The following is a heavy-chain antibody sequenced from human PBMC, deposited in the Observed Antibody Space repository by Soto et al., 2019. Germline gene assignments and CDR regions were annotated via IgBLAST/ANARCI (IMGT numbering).Heavy chain of an antibody. CDR1: GFIFKMYW. CDR2: IYNDGSYT. D-gene: IGHD3-10*01. CDR3: TRGPRPISTGTGAY. Sequence: GSLRLSCAASGFIFKMYWMHWVRQAPGKGLVWISRIYNDGSYTDYADSVRGRFTISRDNVNDTLYLQMNNLRAEDSGLYYCTRGPRPISTGTGAYWGQGTQVTVSS. V-gene: IGHV3-74*01. J-gene: IGHJ4*02.